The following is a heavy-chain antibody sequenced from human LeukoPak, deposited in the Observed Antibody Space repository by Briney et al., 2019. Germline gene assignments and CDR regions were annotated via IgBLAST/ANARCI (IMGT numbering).Heavy chain of an antibody. CDR1: GYTFTSYY. CDR2: INPSGGST. J-gene: IGHJ4*02. CDR3: ARTIFGVVIAHFDY. D-gene: IGHD3-3*02. V-gene: IGHV1-46*01. Sequence: GASVKVSCKASGYTFTSYYMHWVRQAPGQGLEWMGIINPSGGSTTYAQKFQRRVTMTRDMSTSTVYMELSSLRSEDTAVYYCARTIFGVVIAHFDYWGQGTLVTVSS.